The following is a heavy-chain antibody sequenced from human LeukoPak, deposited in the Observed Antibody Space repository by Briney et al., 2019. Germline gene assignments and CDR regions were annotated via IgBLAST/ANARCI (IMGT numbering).Heavy chain of an antibody. CDR3: ARARAYYYDSSGYYLY. V-gene: IGHV4-4*02. CDR1: GGSISSSNW. Sequence: SETLSLTCAVSGGSISSSNWWSWVRQPPGKGLEWIGEIYHSGSTNYNPSLKSRVTISVDKSKNQLSLKLSSVTAADTAVYYCARARAYYYDSSGYYLYWGQGTLVTVSS. D-gene: IGHD3-22*01. CDR2: IYHSGST. J-gene: IGHJ4*02.